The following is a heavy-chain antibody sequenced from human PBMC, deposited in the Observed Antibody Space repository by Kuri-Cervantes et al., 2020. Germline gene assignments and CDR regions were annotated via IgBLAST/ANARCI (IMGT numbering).Heavy chain of an antibody. V-gene: IGHV3-7*02. CDR3: ATLYRTMVARFDRDY. Sequence: GESLKISCAASGFMFSTYWMSWVRQAPGKGLECVAIMNQDGSEKLYVDSMKGRFTISRDNAKNSLYLQMNSLRADDTAVYYCATLYRTMVARFDRDYWGQGTLVTVSS. CDR2: MNQDGSEK. D-gene: IGHD4/OR15-4a*01. J-gene: IGHJ4*02. CDR1: GFMFSTYW.